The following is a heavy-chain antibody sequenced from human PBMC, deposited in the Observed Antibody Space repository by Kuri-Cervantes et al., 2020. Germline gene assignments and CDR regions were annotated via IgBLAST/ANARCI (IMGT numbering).Heavy chain of an antibody. CDR3: ARDSTEQWLGSPGNPST. Sequence: ASVKVSCKASGYTFTGYYMHWVRQAPGQGLEWMGRINPSGGSTSYAQKFQGRVTMTRDTSTSTVYMELSSLRSEDTAVYYCARDSTEQWLGSPGNPSTWGQGTLVTVSS. J-gene: IGHJ5*02. D-gene: IGHD6-19*01. CDR1: GYTFTGYY. CDR2: INPSGGST. V-gene: IGHV1-46*01.